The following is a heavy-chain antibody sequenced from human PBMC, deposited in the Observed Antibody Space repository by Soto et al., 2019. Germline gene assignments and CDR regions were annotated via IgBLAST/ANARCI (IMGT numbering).Heavy chain of an antibody. CDR3: ARASGVAGSYFQH. CDR2: IYYSGST. CDR1: GGSISSYY. D-gene: IGHD3-3*01. Sequence: PSETLSLTCTVSGGSISSYYCSWIRQPPGKGLEWIGYIYYSGSTNYNPSLKSRVTISVDTSKNQFSLKLSSVTAADTAVYYCARASGVAGSYFQHWGQGTLVTVSS. J-gene: IGHJ1*01. V-gene: IGHV4-59*01.